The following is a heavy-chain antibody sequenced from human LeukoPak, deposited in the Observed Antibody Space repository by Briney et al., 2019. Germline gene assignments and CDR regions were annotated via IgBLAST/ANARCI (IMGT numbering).Heavy chain of an antibody. CDR1: GFTFSSYS. J-gene: IGHJ6*03. CDR3: ARDLGGALSYFYYYYYYMDV. Sequence: GGSLRLSCAASGFTFSSYSMNWVRQAPGKGLEWVSSISSSSSYIYYADSVKGRFTISRDNAKNSLYLQMNSLRAEDTAVYYCARDLGGALSYFYYYYYYMDVWGKGTTVTISS. CDR2: ISSSSSYI. V-gene: IGHV3-21*01. D-gene: IGHD5-18*01.